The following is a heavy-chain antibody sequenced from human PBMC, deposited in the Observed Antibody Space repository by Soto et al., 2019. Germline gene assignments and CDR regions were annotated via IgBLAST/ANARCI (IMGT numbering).Heavy chain of an antibody. V-gene: IGHV1-46*03. J-gene: IGHJ5*02. CDR3: ARGIALAAINP. CDR1: GYTFTSYY. Sequence: ASVKVSCKASGYTFTSYYIHWVRQAPGQGLEWMGIINPSDGGTTYAQKFQGRITMTRDTSTSTVYMDLSSLRSEDTAVYYCARGIALAAINPWGQGTLVTVSS. D-gene: IGHD6-19*01. CDR2: INPSDGGT.